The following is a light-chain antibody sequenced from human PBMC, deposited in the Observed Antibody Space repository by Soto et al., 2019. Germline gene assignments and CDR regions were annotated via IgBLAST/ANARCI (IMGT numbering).Light chain of an antibody. CDR2: EVS. CDR3: ISYTSSSTWV. CDR1: SSDIGGYNY. J-gene: IGLJ3*02. V-gene: IGLV2-14*01. Sequence: QSVLTQPASVSGSPGQSITISCTGTSSDIGGYNYVSWYQQHPGKAPKLMIYEVSNRPSGVSDRFSGSRSGNTASLTISWLQAEDESDYYCISYTSSSTWVFGGGTKLTVL.